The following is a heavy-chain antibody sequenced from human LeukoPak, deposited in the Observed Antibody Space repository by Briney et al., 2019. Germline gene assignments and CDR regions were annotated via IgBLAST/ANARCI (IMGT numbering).Heavy chain of an antibody. CDR1: GYTFTGYY. CDR3: ARKSAARKTSEFDY. CDR2: INPNSGGT. V-gene: IGHV1-2*02. Sequence: ASVKVSCKASGYTFTGYYMNWVRQAPGQGLEWMGWINPNSGGTNYAQKFQGRVSMTSDTSISTAYMELSSLRSDDTAVYYCARKSAARKTSEFDYRGQGTLVTVSS. D-gene: IGHD6-6*01. J-gene: IGHJ4*02.